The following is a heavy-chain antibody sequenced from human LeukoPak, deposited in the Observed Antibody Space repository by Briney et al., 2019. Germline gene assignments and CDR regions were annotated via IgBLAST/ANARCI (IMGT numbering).Heavy chain of an antibody. V-gene: IGHV4-59*01. J-gene: IGHJ5*02. CDR2: IYYRGST. CDR3: ARLGSPFNWFDP. CDR1: GGSISSYY. Sequence: SETLSLTCTVSGGSISSYYWSWIRQPPGKGLEWIGYIYYRGSTNYNPSLKSRVTISLDTSKNQFSLGLSSVTAADTAVYYCARLGSPFNWFDPWGQGTLVTVSS. D-gene: IGHD3-10*01.